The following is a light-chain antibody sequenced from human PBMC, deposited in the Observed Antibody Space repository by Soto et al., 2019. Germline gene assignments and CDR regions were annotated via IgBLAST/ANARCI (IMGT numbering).Light chain of an antibody. CDR3: RSYTSSSTVV. J-gene: IGLJ3*02. V-gene: IGLV2-14*03. Sequence: QSALTQPASVSGSPGQSFTISCTGTSSDVGRYNYVSWYQQHPGKAPKLMIYDVSIRPSGVSDRFSGSKSGNTASLTISGLQAEDEADYYCRSYTSSSTVVFGGGTKLTVL. CDR1: SSDVGRYNY. CDR2: DVS.